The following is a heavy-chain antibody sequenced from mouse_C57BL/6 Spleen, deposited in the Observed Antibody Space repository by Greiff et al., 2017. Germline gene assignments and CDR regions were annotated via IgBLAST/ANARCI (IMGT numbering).Heavy chain of an antibody. V-gene: IGHV5-17*01. D-gene: IGHD1-1*02. CDR3: ARGWWVLWYFDV. CDR2: ISSGSSTI. CDR1: GFTFSDYG. Sequence: EVQLVESGGGLVKPGGSLKLSCAASGFTFSDYGMHWVRQAPEKGLEWVAYISSGSSTIYYADTVKGRFTISRDNARNTLFLQMTSLRSEDTAMYYCARGWWVLWYFDVWGTGTTVTVSS. J-gene: IGHJ1*03.